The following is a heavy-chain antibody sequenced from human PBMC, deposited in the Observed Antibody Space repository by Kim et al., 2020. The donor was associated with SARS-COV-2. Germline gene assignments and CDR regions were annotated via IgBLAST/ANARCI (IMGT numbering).Heavy chain of an antibody. D-gene: IGHD3-10*01. J-gene: IGHJ6*02. Sequence: SETLSITCAVSGGSISISNWWSWVRQPPGKGLEWIGEIYHSGSTNYNPSLKSRVTISVDTSKNQFSLKLSSVTAADTAVYYCARVWFGELSNGMDVWGQGTTVTVSS. CDR2: IYHSGST. CDR3: ARVWFGELSNGMDV. CDR1: GGSISISNW. V-gene: IGHV4-4*02.